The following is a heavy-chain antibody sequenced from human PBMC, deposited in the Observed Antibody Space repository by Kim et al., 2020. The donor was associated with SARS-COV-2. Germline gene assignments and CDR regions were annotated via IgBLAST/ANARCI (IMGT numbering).Heavy chain of an antibody. CDR3: ARAGKGRIAAAGRAFDI. CDR1: GGSFSGYY. D-gene: IGHD6-13*01. CDR2: INHSGST. J-gene: IGHJ3*02. Sequence: SETLSLTCAVYGGSFSGYYWSWIRQPPGKGLEWIGEINHSGSTNYNPSLKSRVTISVDTSKNQFSLKLSSVTAADTAVYYCARAGKGRIAAAGRAFDIWSQGTMVTVSS. V-gene: IGHV4-34*01.